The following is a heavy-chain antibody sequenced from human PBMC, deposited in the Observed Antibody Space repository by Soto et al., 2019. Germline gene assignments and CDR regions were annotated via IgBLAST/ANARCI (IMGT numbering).Heavy chain of an antibody. CDR3: AHRTTVTSGIN. CDR2: IYWNDVK. Sequence: QITLKESGPTLVKPTQPLTLTCTFSGFSLSTDGVGVDWIRQPPGKALEWLGLIYWNDVKRYRPYLHSRLTIIQDTSRNQVVLTMTNMDPVDTATYYCAHRTTVTSGINWGQGTLVTVSS. CDR1: GFSLSTDGVG. J-gene: IGHJ4*02. V-gene: IGHV2-5*01. D-gene: IGHD4-4*01.